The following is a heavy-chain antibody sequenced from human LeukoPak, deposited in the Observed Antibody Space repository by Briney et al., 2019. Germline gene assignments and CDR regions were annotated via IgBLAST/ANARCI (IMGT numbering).Heavy chain of an antibody. D-gene: IGHD3-3*01. J-gene: IGHJ4*02. CDR2: ISGYNGNT. CDR3: AVHDFYSGGYHFDY. CDR1: GYTFTSYG. V-gene: IGHV1-18*01. Sequence: ASVKVSCEASGYTFTSYGISWLRQPPGQGLEWLGWISGYNGNTNYAQKFQGRVTMTTDTPTSTAYMDLRSLKSDDTAVYYCAVHDFYSGGYHFDYWGQGTLVTVSS.